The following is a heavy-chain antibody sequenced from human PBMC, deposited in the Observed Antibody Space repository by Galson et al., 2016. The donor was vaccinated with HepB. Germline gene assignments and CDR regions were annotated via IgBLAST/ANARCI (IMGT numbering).Heavy chain of an antibody. D-gene: IGHD6-13*01. V-gene: IGHV1-2*02. CDR1: GYMFTGYY. CDR3: ARGQQLVSSDAFDL. Sequence: SVKVSCKASGYMFTGYYMHWVRQAPGQGLEWMGWINPNSGGTDYAQEFQGRVTVTRDTSSRTAYMELSRLRSDDTAVYYCARGQQLVSSDAFDLWGQGTMVTVSS. CDR2: INPNSGGT. J-gene: IGHJ3*01.